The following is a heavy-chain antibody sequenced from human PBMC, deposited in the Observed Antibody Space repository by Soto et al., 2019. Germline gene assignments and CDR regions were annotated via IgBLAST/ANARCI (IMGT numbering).Heavy chain of an antibody. J-gene: IGHJ6*02. V-gene: IGHV4-4*02. CDR2: IYHSGST. Sequence: PSETLSLTCAVSGGSISSSNWWSWVRQPPGKGLEWIGEIYHSGSTNYNPSLKSRVTISVDKSKNQFSLKLSSVTAADTAVYYCARDAPVVAAPPLTTTTDYYGMDVWGQGTTVTASS. CDR3: ARDAPVVAAPPLTTTTDYYGMDV. D-gene: IGHD2-15*01. CDR1: GGSISSSNW.